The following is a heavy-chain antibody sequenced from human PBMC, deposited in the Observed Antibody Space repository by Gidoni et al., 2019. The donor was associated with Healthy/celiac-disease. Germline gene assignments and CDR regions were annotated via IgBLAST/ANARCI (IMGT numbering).Heavy chain of an antibody. V-gene: IGHV3-21*01. CDR1: GFTFSSYS. CDR2: ISSSSSYI. Sequence: EVQLVESGGGLVKPGGSLRLSCAASGFTFSSYSMNWVRQAPGKGLEWVSSISSSSSYIYYADSVKGRFTISRDNAKNSLYLQMNSLRAEDTAVYYCARDPYCSSTSCYVLFDYWGQGTLVTVSS. J-gene: IGHJ4*02. D-gene: IGHD2-2*01. CDR3: ARDPYCSSTSCYVLFDY.